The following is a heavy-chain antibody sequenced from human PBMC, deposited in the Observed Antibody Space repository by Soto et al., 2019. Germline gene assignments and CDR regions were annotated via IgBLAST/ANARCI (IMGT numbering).Heavy chain of an antibody. CDR1: AFTFGSYA. D-gene: IGHD3-10*01. CDR2: VTPSGDNT. J-gene: IGHJ4*02. Sequence: VGSLRLSCAASAFTFGSYAMTWVRQAPGKGLEWVSSVTPSGDNTYYADSVKGRFTISRGNSKNTLYLQMNSLRAEDTAIYYCAKSGSHSYFDYWGQGTLVTVSS. CDR3: AKSGSHSYFDY. V-gene: IGHV3-23*01.